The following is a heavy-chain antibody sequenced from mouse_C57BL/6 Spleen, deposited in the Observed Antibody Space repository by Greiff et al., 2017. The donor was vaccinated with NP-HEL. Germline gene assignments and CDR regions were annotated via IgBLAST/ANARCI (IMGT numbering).Heavy chain of an antibody. J-gene: IGHJ4*01. CDR3: ARGHYGSSYAMDY. Sequence: QVQLQQSGAELVRPGTSVKVSCKASGYAFTNYLIEWVKQRPGQGLEWIGVINPGSGGTNYNEKFKGKATLTADKSSSTAYMQLSSLTSEDSAVYFCARGHYGSSYAMDYWGQGTSVTVSS. CDR2: INPGSGGT. D-gene: IGHD1-1*01. V-gene: IGHV1-54*01. CDR1: GYAFTNYL.